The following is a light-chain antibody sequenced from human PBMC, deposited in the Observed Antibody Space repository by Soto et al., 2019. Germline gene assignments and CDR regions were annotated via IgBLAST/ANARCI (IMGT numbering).Light chain of an antibody. V-gene: IGKV1-8*01. CDR2: AAS. CDR1: QGISSY. Sequence: AIRMTQSPSSLSASTGDRVTITCRASQGISSYLAWYQQKPGKAPKLLIYAASTLQSGVPSRFSGSGSGTDFTLTISCLQSEDFATYYCQQYYSYPRTFGKGTKVDNK. CDR3: QQYYSYPRT. J-gene: IGKJ1*01.